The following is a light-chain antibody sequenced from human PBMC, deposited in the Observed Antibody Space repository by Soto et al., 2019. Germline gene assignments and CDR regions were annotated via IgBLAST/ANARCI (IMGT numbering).Light chain of an antibody. CDR2: EVS. CDR3: SSYAGSNNEV. CDR1: SSDVGGYNY. V-gene: IGLV2-8*01. Sequence: QSVLTQPPSASGSPGQSVTISCTGTSSDVGGYNYVSWYQQHPGKAPKLMIYEVSKRPSGVPDRFSGSKSGNTASLTVSGLPAEDEADYYCSSYAGSNNEVFGGGTKLTVL. J-gene: IGLJ3*02.